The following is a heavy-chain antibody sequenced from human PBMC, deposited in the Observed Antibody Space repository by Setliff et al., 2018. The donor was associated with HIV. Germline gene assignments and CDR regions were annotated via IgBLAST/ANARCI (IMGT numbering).Heavy chain of an antibody. CDR2: IWYDGSNK. CDR3: AKGIYQLPPSSHYMDV. J-gene: IGHJ6*03. CDR1: GFSFSSYG. D-gene: IGHD2-2*01. Sequence: GGSLRLSCAASGFSFSSYGMHWVRQAPGKGLEWVAVIWYDGSNKSYGDSVKGRFTISRDNSKNTLYLQMNSLRAEDTAVYYCAKGIYQLPPSSHYMDVWGKGTTVTVSS. V-gene: IGHV3-33*06.